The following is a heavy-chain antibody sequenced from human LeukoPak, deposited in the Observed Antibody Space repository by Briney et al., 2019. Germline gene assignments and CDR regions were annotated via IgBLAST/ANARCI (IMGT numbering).Heavy chain of an antibody. V-gene: IGHV1-2*02. CDR3: ARDRARWGSETFGY. J-gene: IGHJ4*02. CDR2: INPNSGGT. CDR1: GYTFTGYY. D-gene: IGHD3-16*01. Sequence: ASVKVSCKASGYTFTGYYMHWVRQAPGQGLEWMGWINPNSGGTNYAQKFQGRVTMTRDTSISTAYMELSRLRSDDTAVYYCARDRARWGSETFGYWGQGTLVTVSS.